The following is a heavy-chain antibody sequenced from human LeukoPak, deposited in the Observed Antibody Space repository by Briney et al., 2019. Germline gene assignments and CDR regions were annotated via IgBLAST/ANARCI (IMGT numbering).Heavy chain of an antibody. J-gene: IGHJ3*02. Sequence: GGPLRLSCAASGFTFSSYALHWVRQAPGKGLEWVAVISYDGVNKYYANSVKGRFTISRDNSKNTLYLQMNSLRAEDTAVYYCARAGDYYDSSGYWGNACGIWGQGTMVTVSS. CDR1: GFTFSSYA. D-gene: IGHD3-22*01. CDR2: ISYDGVNK. CDR3: ARAGDYYDSSGYWGNACGI. V-gene: IGHV3-30-3*01.